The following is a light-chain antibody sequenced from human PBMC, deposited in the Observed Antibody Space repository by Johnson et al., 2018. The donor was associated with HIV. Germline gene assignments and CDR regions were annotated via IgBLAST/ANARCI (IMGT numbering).Light chain of an antibody. CDR1: SSNIGNNY. Sequence: QPVLTQPPSVSAAPGQKVTISCSGSSSNIGNNYVSWYQQLPGTAPKLLIYENNKRPSGIPDRFSGSKSGTSATLGITGLQTGDEADYYCGTWDSRLRAEVFGTGTKVTVL. CDR2: ENN. V-gene: IGLV1-51*02. J-gene: IGLJ1*01. CDR3: GTWDSRLRAEV.